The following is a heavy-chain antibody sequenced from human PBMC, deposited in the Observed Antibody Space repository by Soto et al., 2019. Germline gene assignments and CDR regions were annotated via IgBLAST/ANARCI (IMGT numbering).Heavy chain of an antibody. CDR3: ARGWGYFDSSGFPDLYAMDV. J-gene: IGHJ6*02. D-gene: IGHD3-22*01. Sequence: PGGSLRLSCAASGFTFSTYWMCWICKRPGQGLGRVANVKEDESGNTYVDSLVDRLTISRDNADNSLYLQMTSLRAADATLYYFARGWGYFDSSGFPDLYAMDVWGQGTTVTVSS. CDR2: VKEDESGN. CDR1: GFTFSTYW. V-gene: IGHV3-7*01.